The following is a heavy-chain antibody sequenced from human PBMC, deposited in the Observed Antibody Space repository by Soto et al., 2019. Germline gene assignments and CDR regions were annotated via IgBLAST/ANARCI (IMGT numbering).Heavy chain of an antibody. D-gene: IGHD4-17*01. CDR1: GDSFTSYW. J-gene: IGHJ6*02. CDR3: ARLSAESYGDYVLGLGLAYGMDV. V-gene: IGHV5-51*01. Sequence: GESLKISCKGSGDSFTSYWIGWVRQMPGKGLEWMGIIYPGGSDTRYSPSIQGQVTISAYKSISTAYLQLCSLKASDTAMYYCARLSAESYGDYVLGLGLAYGMDVWGQGTTVTVSS. CDR2: IYPGGSDT.